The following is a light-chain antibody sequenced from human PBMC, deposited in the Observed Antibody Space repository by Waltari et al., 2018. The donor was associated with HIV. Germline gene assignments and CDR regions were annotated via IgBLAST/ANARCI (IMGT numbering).Light chain of an antibody. V-gene: IGLV1-44*01. CDR3: AAWDDSLNGWV. Sequence: QSVLTQPPSASGNPGQRVTISCSGSRSNIGTNTVHWYQQLPGTAPKLLIYSNNQRPSGVPDRFSGSKSGTSASLAISGLQSEDEADYYCAAWDDSLNGWVFGGGTKLTVL. J-gene: IGLJ3*02. CDR1: RSNIGTNT. CDR2: SNN.